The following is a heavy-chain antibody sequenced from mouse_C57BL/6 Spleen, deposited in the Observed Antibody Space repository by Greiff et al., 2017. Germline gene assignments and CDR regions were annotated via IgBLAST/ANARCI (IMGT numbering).Heavy chain of an antibody. D-gene: IGHD2-3*01. V-gene: IGHV3-6*01. CDR1: GYSITSGYY. CDR2: ISYDGSN. J-gene: IGHJ1*03. CDR3: EGAYDGYPYWYFDV. Sequence: DVKLQESGPGLVKPSQSLSLTCSVTGYSITSGYYWNWIRQFPGNKLEWMGYISYDGSNNYNPSLKNRISITRDTSKNQFFLKLNSVTTEDTATYYCEGAYDGYPYWYFDVWGTGTTVTVSS.